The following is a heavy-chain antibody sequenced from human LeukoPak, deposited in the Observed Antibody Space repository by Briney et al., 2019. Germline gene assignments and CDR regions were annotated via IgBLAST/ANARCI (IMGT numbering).Heavy chain of an antibody. Sequence: PGGSLRLSCAASGFTVSSNYMSWVRQAPGKGLEWVSVIYSGGSTYYADSVKGRFTISRDNSKNTLYLQMNSLRAEDTAVYYCARDQPSEGYGSGSFYFDFWGQGTLVTVSS. CDR3: ARDQPSEGYGSGSFYFDF. V-gene: IGHV3-53*01. CDR2: IYSGGST. D-gene: IGHD3-10*01. J-gene: IGHJ4*02. CDR1: GFTVSSNY.